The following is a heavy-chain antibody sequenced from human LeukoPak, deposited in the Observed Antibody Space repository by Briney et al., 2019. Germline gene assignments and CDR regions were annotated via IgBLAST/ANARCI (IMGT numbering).Heavy chain of an antibody. D-gene: IGHD5/OR15-5a*01. CDR3: ARDESTAMVY. V-gene: IGHV4-39*07. J-gene: IGHJ4*02. CDR1: GGSISSSDYY. CDR2: IFYSGNT. Sequence: PSETLSLTCTVSGGSISSSDYYWGWIRQPPGKGLEWIASIFYSGNTYYNPSLRSRVTISVDTSKNQFSLKLSSVTAAYPAVYYCARDESTAMVYWGQETLVTVSS.